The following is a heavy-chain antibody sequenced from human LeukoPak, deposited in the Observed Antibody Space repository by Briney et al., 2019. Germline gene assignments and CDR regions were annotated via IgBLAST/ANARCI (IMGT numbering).Heavy chain of an antibody. CDR3: ARDSLYCSSTSCPIDY. Sequence: GGSLRLSCATSGFTFSTYWMSWVRQAPGKGLEWVAVISYDGSNKYYADSVKGRFTISRDNSKNTLYLQMNSLRAEDTAVYYCARDSLYCSSTSCPIDYWGQGTLVTVSS. J-gene: IGHJ4*02. D-gene: IGHD2-2*01. CDR2: ISYDGSNK. V-gene: IGHV3-30*03. CDR1: GFTFSTYW.